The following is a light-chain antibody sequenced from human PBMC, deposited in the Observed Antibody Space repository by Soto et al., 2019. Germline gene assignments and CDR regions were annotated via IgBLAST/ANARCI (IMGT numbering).Light chain of an antibody. CDR1: QGISSY. CDR2: GAS. CDR3: QQLNNFPRT. V-gene: IGKV1-9*01. Sequence: DIQLTQSPSFLSASVGDRVTITCRARQGISSYLAWYQQRPGKAPKLLMYGASTLQSGVPSRFSGSASGTTFTLTINNLQPEDFATYYCQQLNNFPRTFGQGTKVE. J-gene: IGKJ1*01.